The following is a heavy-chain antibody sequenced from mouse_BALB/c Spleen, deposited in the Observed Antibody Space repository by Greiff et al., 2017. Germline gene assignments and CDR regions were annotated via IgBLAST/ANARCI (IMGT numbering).Heavy chain of an antibody. J-gene: IGHJ4*01. CDR3: ARSLLRAMDY. V-gene: IGHV14-3*02. CDR1: GFNIKDTY. CDR2: IDPANGNT. Sequence: DVQLQESGAELVKPGASVKLSCTASGFNIKDTYMHWVKQRPEQGLEWIGRIDPANGNTKYDPKFQGKATITADTSSNTAYLQLSSLTSEDTAVYYCARSLLRAMDYWGQGTSVTVSS. D-gene: IGHD1-1*01.